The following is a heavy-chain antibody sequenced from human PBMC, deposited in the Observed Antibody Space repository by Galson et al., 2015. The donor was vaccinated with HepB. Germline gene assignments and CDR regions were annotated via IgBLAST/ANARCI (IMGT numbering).Heavy chain of an antibody. CDR3: ARDRTAYGLFDS. CDR1: DFPLSELS. CDR2: FERDDEQA. Sequence: SVKVSCKVSDFPLSELSIDWVRHSPGKGLEWLGHFERDDEQAFYAQNFQGRLRVTEDTSTDTTYLELTSLTSDDTAVYYCARDRTAYGLFDSWGRGTLVTVSS. V-gene: IGHV1-24*01. D-gene: IGHD4-17*01. J-gene: IGHJ4*02.